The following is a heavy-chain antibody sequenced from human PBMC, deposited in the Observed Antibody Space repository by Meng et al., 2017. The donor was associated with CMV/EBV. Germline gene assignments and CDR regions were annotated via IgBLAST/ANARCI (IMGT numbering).Heavy chain of an antibody. Sequence: QQCVASLLKPPETLPLTGAVYGGSFSGYYWTWIRQPPGKGLEWIGEINHSGSTNYNPSLKSRVTISVDTSKTQFSLKLSSVTAADTAVYYCARAKIMYYYDSSGYYYDYWGQGTLVTVSS. D-gene: IGHD3-22*01. V-gene: IGHV4-34*01. CDR2: INHSGST. CDR1: GGSFSGYY. J-gene: IGHJ4*02. CDR3: ARAKIMYYYDSSGYYYDY.